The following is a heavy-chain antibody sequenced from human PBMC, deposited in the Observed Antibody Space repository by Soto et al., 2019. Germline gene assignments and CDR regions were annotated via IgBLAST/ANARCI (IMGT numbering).Heavy chain of an antibody. CDR3: ARFSVVVTAGPLAY. V-gene: IGHV4-31*01. D-gene: IGHD2-2*01. CDR1: GGSISSCGYY. J-gene: IGHJ4*02. CDR2: IYYSGST. Sequence: QLQLQESGPGLGKPSQTLSRTCTVSGGSISSCGYYWSWIRQHPGKGLACIGYIYYSGSTYYIPTLKGTVTVSVDTSNNQFSPLLLSVTAAATAAYFWARFSVVVTAGPLAYGGQGTLVTVSS.